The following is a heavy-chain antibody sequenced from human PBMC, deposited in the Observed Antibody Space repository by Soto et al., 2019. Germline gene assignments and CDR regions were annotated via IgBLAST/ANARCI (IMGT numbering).Heavy chain of an antibody. Sequence: QVLLVQSGAEMKQPGSSVSVSCRASGDSFTNYAFTWVRQAPGQGPEWLGGIILALGTPHYSQRFQGRRPITADESSSTVYMELGSLRLDDTAVYYCGRYCTNTKCRGGYYLDLWGQGTLLTVSS. CDR1: GDSFTNYA. J-gene: IGHJ5*02. CDR2: IILALGTP. V-gene: IGHV1-69*01. CDR3: GRYCTNTKCRGGYYLDL. D-gene: IGHD2-8*01.